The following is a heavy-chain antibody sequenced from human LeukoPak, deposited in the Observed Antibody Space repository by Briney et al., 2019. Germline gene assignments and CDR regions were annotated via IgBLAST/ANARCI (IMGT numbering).Heavy chain of an antibody. CDR1: GFTFSTYD. Sequence: PGGSLRLSCAASGFTFSTYDMNWVRQAPGKGLEWVSHISTTGTTVYYADAVKGRFTISRDNAKNSLYLQMNSLRVEDTAVYYCARADMATITIDYWGQGTLVTVSS. CDR2: ISTTGTTV. V-gene: IGHV3-48*03. CDR3: ARADMATITIDY. D-gene: IGHD5-24*01. J-gene: IGHJ4*02.